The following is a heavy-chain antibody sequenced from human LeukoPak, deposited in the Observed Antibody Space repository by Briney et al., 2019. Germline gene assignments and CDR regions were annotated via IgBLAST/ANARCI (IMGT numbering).Heavy chain of an antibody. D-gene: IGHD4-17*01. V-gene: IGHV3-66*01. CDR3: ARDRTYGDYEQ. CDR1: GFTFSDYY. Sequence: GGSLRLSCAASGFTFSDYYMSWVRQAPGKGLEWVSVIYSGGSTYYADSVKGRFTISRDNSKNTLYLQMNSLRAEDTAVYYCARDRTYGDYEQWGQGTLVTVSS. CDR2: IYSGGST. J-gene: IGHJ4*02.